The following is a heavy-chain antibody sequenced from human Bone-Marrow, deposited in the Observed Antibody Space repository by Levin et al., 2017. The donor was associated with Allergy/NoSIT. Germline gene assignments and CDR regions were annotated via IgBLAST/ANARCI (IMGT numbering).Heavy chain of an antibody. J-gene: IGHJ3*02. D-gene: IGHD3-10*01. CDR3: AKVRRLWFGALDAFDI. V-gene: IGHV3-30*18. CDR1: GFTFSSYG. CDR2: ISYDGSNK. Sequence: GGSLRLSCAASGFTFSSYGMHWVRQAPGKGLEWVAVISYDGSNKYYADSVKGRFTISRDNSKNTLYLQMNSLRAEDTAVYYCAKVRRLWFGALDAFDIWGQGTMVTVSS.